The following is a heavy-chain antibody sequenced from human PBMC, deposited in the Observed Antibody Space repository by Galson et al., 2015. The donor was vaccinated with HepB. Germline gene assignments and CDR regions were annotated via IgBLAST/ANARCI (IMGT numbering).Heavy chain of an antibody. CDR1: GFTFSGSA. CDR2: IGSKANSYAT. V-gene: IGHV3-73*01. D-gene: IGHD6-13*01. CDR3: TRLGDLSGYSSL. J-gene: IGHJ4*02. Sequence: SLRLSCAASGFTFSGSAMHWVRQASGRGLEWVGRIGSKANSYATAYAASVKGRFTISRDDSKNTAYMQMNSLKTKDTAVYYCTRLGDLSGYSSLWGQGTLVTVSS.